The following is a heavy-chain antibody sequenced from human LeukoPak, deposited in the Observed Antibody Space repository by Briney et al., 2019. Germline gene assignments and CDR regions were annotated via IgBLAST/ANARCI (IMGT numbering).Heavy chain of an antibody. CDR3: ARNGYCSSTSCYPVYYFDY. CDR1: GFTFSSYE. V-gene: IGHV3-48*03. J-gene: IGHJ4*02. CDR2: ISSSGSTI. Sequence: GGSLRLSCAASGFTFSSYEMNWVRQAPGKGLEWVSYISSSGSTIYYADSVKGRFTISRDNAKNSLYLQMNSLSAEDTAVYYCARNGYCSSTSCYPVYYFDYWGQGTLVTVSS. D-gene: IGHD2-2*01.